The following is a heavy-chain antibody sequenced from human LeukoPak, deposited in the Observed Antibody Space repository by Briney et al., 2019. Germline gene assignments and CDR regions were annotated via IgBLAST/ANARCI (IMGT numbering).Heavy chain of an antibody. CDR2: IIPILGIA. CDR3: ARVMAYYDSSGYIDY. V-gene: IGHV1-69*04. J-gene: IGHJ4*02. Sequence: SVKVSCKASGGTFSSYAISWLRQAPGQGLEWMGRIIPILGIANYAQKFQGRVTITADKSTSTAYMELSSLRSEDTAVYYCARVMAYYDSSGYIDYWGQGTLVTVSS. D-gene: IGHD3-22*01. CDR1: GGTFSSYA.